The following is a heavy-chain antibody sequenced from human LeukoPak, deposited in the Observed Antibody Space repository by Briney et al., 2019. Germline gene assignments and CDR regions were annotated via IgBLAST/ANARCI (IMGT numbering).Heavy chain of an antibody. J-gene: IGHJ6*01. CDR1: GFTFSSDG. Sequence: GGSLRLSRAASGFTFSSDGMHGVRAAPGGGLGRVAVIWYDGSNKYYADSVKGRFTISRDNSKNTLYLRMNSLRAQDTPWYNCAREGYSYGYEGDVYYSYGMDVWGQGTTVTVSS. CDR3: AREGYSYGYEGDVYYSYGMDV. D-gene: IGHD5-18*01. CDR2: IWYDGSNK. V-gene: IGHV3-33*01.